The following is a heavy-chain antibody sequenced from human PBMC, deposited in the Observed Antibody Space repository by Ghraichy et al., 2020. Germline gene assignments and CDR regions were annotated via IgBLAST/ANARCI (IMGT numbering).Heavy chain of an antibody. V-gene: IGHV3-23*01. CDR1: GFTFSDYA. CDR3: AKDHYATPGSAAVAGNDAFDL. D-gene: IGHD6-19*01. Sequence: GGSLRLSCAASGFTFSDYAMSWVRQAPGKGLEWVSIISGTSGSTYYADSVKGRFTISRDNSKDTLYLQLNSLRVEDTATYYCAKDHYATPGSAAVAGNDAFDLWGQGTMVTVSS. CDR2: ISGTSGST. J-gene: IGHJ3*01.